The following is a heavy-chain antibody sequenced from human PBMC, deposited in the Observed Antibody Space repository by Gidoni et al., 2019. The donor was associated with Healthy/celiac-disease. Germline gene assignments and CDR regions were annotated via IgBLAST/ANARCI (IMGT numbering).Heavy chain of an antibody. CDR3: AKDLYDSSGSLFDY. CDR2: ISWNSGSI. CDR1: GFSFDDYA. Sequence: EVQLVESGGGLVQLGRSLRLSCAASGFSFDDYAMHWVRQAPGKGLEWVSGISWNSGSIGYADSVKGRFTISRDNAKNSLYLQMNSLRAEDTALYYCAKDLYDSSGSLFDYWGQGTLVTVSS. D-gene: IGHD3-22*01. J-gene: IGHJ4*02. V-gene: IGHV3-9*01.